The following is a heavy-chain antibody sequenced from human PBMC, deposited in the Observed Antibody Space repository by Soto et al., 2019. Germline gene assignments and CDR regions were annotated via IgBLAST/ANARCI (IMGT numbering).Heavy chain of an antibody. D-gene: IGHD4-17*01. Sequence: EVQLVESGGGLVQPGGSLRLSCAASGFTFSSYWMHWVRQAPGKGLVWVSRINSDGSSTSYADSVKGRFTISRDNAKNTLYLQMNSLRAEDTAVYYCAREGRNDYGDSTDYWGQGTLVTVSS. V-gene: IGHV3-74*01. CDR1: GFTFSSYW. CDR3: AREGRNDYGDSTDY. CDR2: INSDGSST. J-gene: IGHJ4*02.